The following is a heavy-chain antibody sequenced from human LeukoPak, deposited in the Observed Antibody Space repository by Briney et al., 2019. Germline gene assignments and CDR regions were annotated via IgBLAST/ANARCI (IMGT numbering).Heavy chain of an antibody. CDR1: GFTFTSYA. Sequence: GGSLRLSCAASGFTFTSYAMSWVRQAPGRGLEWVSAISGSGGRAYYADSVKGRFVISRDNSKNTLYLRMNSLGAEDTALYYCAKDTESITMVRGAIGYWGQGTLVTVSS. CDR2: ISGSGGRA. V-gene: IGHV3-23*01. J-gene: IGHJ4*02. D-gene: IGHD3-10*01. CDR3: AKDTESITMVRGAIGY.